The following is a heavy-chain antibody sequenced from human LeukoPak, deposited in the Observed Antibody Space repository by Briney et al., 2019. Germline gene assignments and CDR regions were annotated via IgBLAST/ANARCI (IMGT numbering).Heavy chain of an antibody. CDR2: TSSDGDIK. V-gene: IGHV3-30*04. CDR1: GFTFCGYS. D-gene: IGHD5-18*01. Sequence: GGSLRLSCAASGFTFCGYSMHWVRQAPGKGLNWVALTSSDGDIKYYADSVKGRFIISRGNSKNTLYLQMNSLTPEDTAVYYCARAMDTAMGAYFDYWGQGTLVTVSS. J-gene: IGHJ4*02. CDR3: ARAMDTAMGAYFDY.